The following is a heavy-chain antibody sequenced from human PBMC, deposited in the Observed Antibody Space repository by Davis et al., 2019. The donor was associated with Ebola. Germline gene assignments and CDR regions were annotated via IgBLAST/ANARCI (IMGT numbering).Heavy chain of an antibody. D-gene: IGHD2-15*01. V-gene: IGHV3-21*01. Sequence: GGSLRLSCAASGFTFSSYSMNWVRQAPGKGLEWVSSISSSSSYIYYADSVKGRFTISRDNAKNSLYLQMNSLRAEDTAVYYCATSRGYCSGGSCYRGYGMDVWGQGTTVTVSS. CDR2: ISSSSSYI. CDR1: GFTFSSYS. CDR3: ATSRGYCSGGSCYRGYGMDV. J-gene: IGHJ6*02.